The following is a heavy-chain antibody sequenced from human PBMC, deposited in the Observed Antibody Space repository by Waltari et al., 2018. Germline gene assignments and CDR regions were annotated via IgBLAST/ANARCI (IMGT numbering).Heavy chain of an antibody. V-gene: IGHV5-51*01. D-gene: IGHD6-19*01. CDR3: ARHPGYSSGWYYYYYGMDV. J-gene: IGHJ6*02. CDR1: GYSFTSYW. CDR2: IYPGDSDT. Sequence: EVQLVQSGAEVNKPGESLKISCKGSGYSFTSYWIGWVRQLPGTGLEWMGIIYPGDSDTRYSPSFQGQVTISADKSISTAYLQWSSLKASDTAMYYCARHPGYSSGWYYYYYGMDVWGQGTTVTVSS.